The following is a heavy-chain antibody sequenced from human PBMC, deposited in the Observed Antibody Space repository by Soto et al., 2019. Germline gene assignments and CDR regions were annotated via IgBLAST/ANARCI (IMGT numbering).Heavy chain of an antibody. J-gene: IGHJ4*02. V-gene: IGHV4-31*03. CDR3: AREYNSGLDY. D-gene: IGHD1-1*01. CDR1: GGSFKSGSYS. Sequence: PSETLSLTCTVSGGSFKSGSYSWSWIRQPPGKGLEWIGYIYYSGSTYYNPSLKSRITISVDTSKSQFSLKLSSVTAADTAVYFCAREYNSGLDYWGQGTLVTVSS. CDR2: IYYSGST.